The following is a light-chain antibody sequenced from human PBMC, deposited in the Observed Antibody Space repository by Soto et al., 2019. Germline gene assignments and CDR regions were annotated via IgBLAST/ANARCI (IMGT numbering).Light chain of an antibody. CDR1: RSVASY. Sequence: EIVLTQSPATLSLSPGERATLSCRASRSVASYLAWYQQKPGQTPSLLIYGASNRATGIPARFSGSGSGTAFTLTISSLEPEDFAVYYCQQRSDWPITFGQGTRLEIK. CDR3: QQRSDWPIT. J-gene: IGKJ5*01. V-gene: IGKV3-11*01. CDR2: GAS.